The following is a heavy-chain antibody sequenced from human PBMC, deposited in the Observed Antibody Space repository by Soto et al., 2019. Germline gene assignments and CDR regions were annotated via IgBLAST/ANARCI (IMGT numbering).Heavy chain of an antibody. D-gene: IGHD6-19*01. CDR3: VRDSGNGWKDY. CDR2: IDHSGST. CDR1: GGSISSTNW. J-gene: IGHJ4*02. Sequence: QVQLQESGPGLVKPSGTLSLTCAVSGGSISSTNWWNWVRQPPGKGLEWIGEIDHSGSTNYNPSPTSRVTMSVDKPKNQFSRKLSSVTAADTAVYYCVRDSGNGWKDYWGQGTLVTVSS. V-gene: IGHV4-4*02.